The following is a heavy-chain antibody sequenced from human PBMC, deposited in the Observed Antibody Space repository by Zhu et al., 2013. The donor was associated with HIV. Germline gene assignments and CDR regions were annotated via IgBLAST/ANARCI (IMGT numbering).Heavy chain of an antibody. D-gene: IGHD2-21*02. V-gene: IGHV4-34*01. CDR3: ARRGPSMRYSDGDSAGHMDV. CDR1: GGSFSGYY. J-gene: IGHJ6*03. Sequence: QVQLQQWGAGLLKPSETLSLTCAVYGGSFSGYYWTWIRQSPGKGLEWLGEINHRGSANYNPSLDSRLTISVDSSKNQFSLMLKSVTAADTGAYYCARRGPSMRYSDGDSAGHMDVWGKGAAVIVSS. CDR2: INHRGSA.